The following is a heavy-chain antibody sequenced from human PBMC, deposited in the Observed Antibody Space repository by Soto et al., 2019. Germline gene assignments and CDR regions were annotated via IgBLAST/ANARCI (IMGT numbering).Heavy chain of an antibody. V-gene: IGHV3-9*01. Sequence: EVQLVESGGGLVQPGRSLRLSCAASGFTVDDYAMHWVRQAPGKGLEWVSGISWNSETIDYADSVKGPFTNSRDNAKSSIYLQMNSLGPVDKALYYCAKDIKWGGMPTIHYFDSWGKGTLVTVSS. J-gene: IGHJ4*02. CDR1: GFTVDDYA. CDR2: ISWNSETI. D-gene: IGHD5-12*01. CDR3: AKDIKWGGMPTIHYFDS.